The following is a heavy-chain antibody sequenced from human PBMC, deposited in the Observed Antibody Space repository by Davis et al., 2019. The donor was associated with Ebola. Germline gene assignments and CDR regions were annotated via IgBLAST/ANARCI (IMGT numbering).Heavy chain of an antibody. CDR2: ISYDGSNK. CDR1: GFTFSSYA. V-gene: IGHV3-30-3*01. CDR3: ARKMYSSGWYDDAFDI. J-gene: IGHJ3*02. D-gene: IGHD6-19*01. Sequence: GESLKISCAASGFTFSSYAMHWVRQAPGKGLEWVAVISYDGSNKYYADSVKGRFTISRDNSKNTLYLQMNSLRAEDTAVYYCARKMYSSGWYDDAFDIWGQGTMVTVSS.